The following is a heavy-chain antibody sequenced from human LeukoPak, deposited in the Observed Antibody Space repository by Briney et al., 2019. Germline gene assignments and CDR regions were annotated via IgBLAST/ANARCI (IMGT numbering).Heavy chain of an antibody. Sequence: ASVKVSCKASGYTFTSYDINWVRQATGQGLEWMGWMNPNSGNTGYAQKFQGRVTITADKSTSTAYMELSSLRSEDTAVYYCARPRYYDSSGYFGEYDAFDIWGQGTMVTVSS. V-gene: IGHV1-8*01. CDR3: ARPRYYDSSGYFGEYDAFDI. D-gene: IGHD3-22*01. CDR1: GYTFTSYD. J-gene: IGHJ3*02. CDR2: MNPNSGNT.